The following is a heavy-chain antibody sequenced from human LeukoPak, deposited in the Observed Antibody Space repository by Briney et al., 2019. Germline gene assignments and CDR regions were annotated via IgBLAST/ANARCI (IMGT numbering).Heavy chain of an antibody. CDR1: GGSISSSSYY. CDR3: ARLDYGDYGGVDY. J-gene: IGHJ4*02. D-gene: IGHD4-17*01. Sequence: PSETLSLTCTVSGGSISSSSYYWGWIRQPPGKGLEWIGSIYYSGSTYCNPSLKSRVTISVDTSKNQFSLKLSSVTAADTAVYYCARLDYGDYGGVDYWGQGTLVTVSS. CDR2: IYYSGST. V-gene: IGHV4-39*01.